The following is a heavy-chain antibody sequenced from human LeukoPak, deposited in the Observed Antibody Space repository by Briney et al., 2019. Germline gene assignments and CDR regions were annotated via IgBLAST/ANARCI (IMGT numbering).Heavy chain of an antibody. V-gene: IGHV1-2*02. D-gene: IGHD2-21*02. CDR3: AREQYCGGDCYPDY. CDR1: GYTVTGYY. Sequence: ASVTVSCKASGYTVTGYYMHWVRQAPAQGLEWMGWINPNSGGTNYAQKFQGRVTMTRDTSISTAYMELSRQRSDDTAVYYCAREQYCGGDCYPDYWGQGTLVTVSS. J-gene: IGHJ4*02. CDR2: INPNSGGT.